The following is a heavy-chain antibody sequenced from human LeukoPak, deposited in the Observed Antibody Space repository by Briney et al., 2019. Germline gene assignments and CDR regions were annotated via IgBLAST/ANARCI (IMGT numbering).Heavy chain of an antibody. CDR2: TSSSSSYI. CDR3: ARDEIPDIVVVPAAPGDY. Sequence: GGSLRLSCAASGFTFDDYAMHWVRQAPGKGLEWVSSTSSSSSYIYYADSVKGRFTISRDNAKNSLYLQMNSLRAEDTAVYYCARDEIPDIVVVPAAPGDYWGQGTLVTVSS. D-gene: IGHD2-2*01. V-gene: IGHV3-21*01. J-gene: IGHJ4*02. CDR1: GFTFDDYA.